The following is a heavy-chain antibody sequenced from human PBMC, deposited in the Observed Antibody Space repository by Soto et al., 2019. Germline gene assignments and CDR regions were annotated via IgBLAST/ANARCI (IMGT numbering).Heavy chain of an antibody. V-gene: IGHV3-30*18. CDR2: ISYDGSNK. D-gene: IGHD6-19*01. CDR1: GFTFSFYG. Sequence: LRLSCAASGFTFSFYGMHWGLQAPGKGLEWVAVISYDGSNKYYADSVKGRFTISRDNSKNTLYLQMNSLRPEDTAVYHCAKDRGWAPFDNWGQGTLVTVSS. J-gene: IGHJ4*02. CDR3: AKDRGWAPFDN.